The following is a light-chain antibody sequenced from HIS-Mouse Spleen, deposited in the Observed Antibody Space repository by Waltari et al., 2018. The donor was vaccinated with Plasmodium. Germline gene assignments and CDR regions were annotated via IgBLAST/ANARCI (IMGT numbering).Light chain of an antibody. J-gene: IGKJ3*01. CDR2: GAS. CDR1: QSVSSN. Sequence: EIVMTQSPATLSVSPGERATLSCRASQSVSSNLAWYQQKPGQAPRLLIYGASTGATGNPARCSGSGSGTEFTLTLSSLQSEDFAVYYCQQYDNWSFTFGPGTKVDIK. CDR3: QQYDNWSFT. V-gene: IGKV3-15*01.